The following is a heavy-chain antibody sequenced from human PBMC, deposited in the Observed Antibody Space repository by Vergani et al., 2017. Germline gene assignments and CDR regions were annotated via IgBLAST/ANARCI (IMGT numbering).Heavy chain of an antibody. CDR2: IYSGGST. Sequence: EVQLVESGGGLVQPGRSLRLSCAASGFTVSSNYMSWVRQAPGKGLEWVSVIYSGGSTYYADSVKGRFTISRDNSKNTLYLQMNSLRAEDTAVYYCARDSPRGWSGPWAPWTFDYWGQGTLVTVSS. D-gene: IGHD3-3*01. V-gene: IGHV3-53*01. J-gene: IGHJ4*02. CDR3: ARDSPRGWSGPWAPWTFDY. CDR1: GFTVSSNY.